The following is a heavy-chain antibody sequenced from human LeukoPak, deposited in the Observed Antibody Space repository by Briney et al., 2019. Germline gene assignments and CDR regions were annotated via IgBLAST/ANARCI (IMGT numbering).Heavy chain of an antibody. V-gene: IGHV3-23*01. CDR1: GFTFSSYA. CDR3: AKASPSYCSGGSCYPGRAFDI. Sequence: GGSLRLSCASSGFTFSSYAMSWVRQAPGKGLEWVSAISGSGCSTYYADSVKGRFTISRDNSKNTLYLQMNSLRAEDTAVYDCAKASPSYCSGGSCYPGRAFDIWGQGTMVTVSS. J-gene: IGHJ3*02. D-gene: IGHD2-15*01. CDR2: ISGSGCST.